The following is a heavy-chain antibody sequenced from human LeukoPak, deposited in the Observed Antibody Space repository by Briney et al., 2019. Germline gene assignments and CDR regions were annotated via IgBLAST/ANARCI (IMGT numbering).Heavy chain of an antibody. CDR3: VRARTVRDPYYYYGMDV. V-gene: IGHV6-1*01. D-gene: IGHD1-1*01. Sequence: SQTLSLTCAISGDSVSSNSAAWNWIRQSPSRGLEWLGRTYYRSKWYNDYAVSVKSRITINPDTSKNRFSLQLNSVTPEDTAVYYCVRARTVRDPYYYYGMDVWGQGTTVTVSS. J-gene: IGHJ6*02. CDR1: GDSVSSNSAA. CDR2: TYYRSKWYN.